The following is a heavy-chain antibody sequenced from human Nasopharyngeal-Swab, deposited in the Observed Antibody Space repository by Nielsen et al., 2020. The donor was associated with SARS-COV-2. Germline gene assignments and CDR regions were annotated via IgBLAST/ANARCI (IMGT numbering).Heavy chain of an antibody. V-gene: IGHV3-23*01. J-gene: IGHJ4*02. D-gene: IGHD1-26*01. CDR1: GFTFGNYA. CDR3: AKERGVGALDY. CDR2: ITGRLGDT. Sequence: GESLKISCAASGFTFGNYAMSWVRQAPGTGLEWVSGITGRLGDTYYGDSVKGRFTISRDNSKNTVYLQMNSLRAEDTAVYYCAKERGVGALDYWGQGTLVTVSS.